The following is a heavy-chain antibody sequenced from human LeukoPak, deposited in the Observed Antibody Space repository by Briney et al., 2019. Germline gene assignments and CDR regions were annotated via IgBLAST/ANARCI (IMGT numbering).Heavy chain of an antibody. CDR1: GYTFTSND. CDR2: MNPNSGNA. V-gene: IGHV1-8*01. D-gene: IGHD6-19*01. J-gene: IGHJ4*02. CDR3: ARGRSYSSGPGFDY. Sequence: ASVKVSCKASGYTFTSNDINWVRQATGQGLEWMGWMNPNSGNAGYAQNFQGRVTMTRNTSITTAYMELRSLRSEDTAVYYCARGRSYSSGPGFDYWGQGILVTVSS.